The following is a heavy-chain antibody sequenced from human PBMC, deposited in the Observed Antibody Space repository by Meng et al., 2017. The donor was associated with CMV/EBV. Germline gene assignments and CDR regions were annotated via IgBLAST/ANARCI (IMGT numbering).Heavy chain of an antibody. J-gene: IGHJ6*02. Sequence: GESLKISCAASGFTFSSYWMSWVRQAPGKGLEWVANIKQDGSEKYYVDSVKGRFTISRDNAKNSLYLRMNSLRAEDTAVYYCARDYHDWLPDYYYGMDVWGQGTTVTVSS. D-gene: IGHD3-9*01. CDR3: ARDYHDWLPDYYYGMDV. CDR2: IKQDGSEK. V-gene: IGHV3-7*01. CDR1: GFTFSSYW.